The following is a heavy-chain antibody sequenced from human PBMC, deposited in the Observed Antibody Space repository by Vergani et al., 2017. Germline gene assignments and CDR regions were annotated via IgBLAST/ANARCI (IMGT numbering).Heavy chain of an antibody. J-gene: IGHJ4*02. CDR3: AKDNVPGYYDSSGYCDY. D-gene: IGHD3-22*01. CDR1: GFTFTNFA. CDR2: ISGSGGFT. V-gene: IGHV3-23*04. Sequence: EVQLVESGGGLVKPGGSLRLSCAASGFTFTNFAMTWVRQAPGEGLEWVSGISGSGGFTYYADSVKGRFTISRDNSKNTMFLQMNNLRAEDTAVYYCAKDNVPGYYDSSGYCDYWGQGTLVTVSS.